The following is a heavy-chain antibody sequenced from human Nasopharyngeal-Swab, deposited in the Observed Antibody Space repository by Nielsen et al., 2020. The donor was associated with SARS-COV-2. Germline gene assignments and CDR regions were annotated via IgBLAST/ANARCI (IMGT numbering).Heavy chain of an antibody. CDR1: GFTFSGSA. Sequence: GESLKISCAASGFTFSGSAMHWVRQASGKGLEWVGRIRGKANSYATAYAASVKGRFTISRDDSKNTAYLQMNSLKTEDTAVYYCTRGGIVGPPELGMDVWGQGTTVTVSS. D-gene: IGHD1-26*01. J-gene: IGHJ6*02. CDR2: IRGKANSYAT. V-gene: IGHV3-73*01. CDR3: TRGGIVGPPELGMDV.